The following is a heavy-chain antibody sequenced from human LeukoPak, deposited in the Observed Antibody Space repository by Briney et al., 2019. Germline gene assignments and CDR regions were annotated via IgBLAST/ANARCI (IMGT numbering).Heavy chain of an antibody. V-gene: IGHV1-2*02. D-gene: IGHD6-13*01. Sequence: ASVKVSCKASGFTFTAYHMHWVRQAPGQGLEWMGWINPNSGGTNYAQKFQGRVTMTRDMSTSTVYMELSSLRSEDTAVYYCARDGVAAAGLDYWGQGTLVTVSS. CDR3: ARDGVAAAGLDY. CDR1: GFTFTAYH. CDR2: INPNSGGT. J-gene: IGHJ4*02.